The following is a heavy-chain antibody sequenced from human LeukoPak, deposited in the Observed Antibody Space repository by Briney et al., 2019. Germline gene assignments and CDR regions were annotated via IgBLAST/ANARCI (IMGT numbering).Heavy chain of an antibody. CDR2: INTGSTYT. V-gene: IGHV3-11*05. Sequence: GGSLRLSCAASGFTFSDYYMTWIRQAPGKGLEWLSYINTGSTYTNYANSVKGRFAISRDNAKNSLYLQLNSLRAEDTAVYYCTREDNWYFDLWGRGTLVTVSS. CDR1: GFTFSDYY. CDR3: TREDNWYFDL. J-gene: IGHJ2*01.